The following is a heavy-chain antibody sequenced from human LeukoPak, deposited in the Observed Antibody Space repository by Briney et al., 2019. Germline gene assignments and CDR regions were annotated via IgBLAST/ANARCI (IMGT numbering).Heavy chain of an antibody. CDR1: GFTYSSFA. Sequence: GRPLRLSCAASGFTYSSFALHWLRQAPGKGLVGVVLIAYDASNKNYADSVKGRFTISRDNANNTLYLQMNSLRAEDTAVYYCARDRGLYDISGYYFWGQGTLITVSS. CDR3: ARDRGLYDISGYYF. V-gene: IGHV3-30*07. D-gene: IGHD3-22*01. J-gene: IGHJ4*02. CDR2: IAYDASNK.